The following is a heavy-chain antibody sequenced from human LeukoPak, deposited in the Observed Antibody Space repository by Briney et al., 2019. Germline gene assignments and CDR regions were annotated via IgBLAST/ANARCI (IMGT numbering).Heavy chain of an antibody. CDR2: IRYDGSNK. Sequence: GGPLRLSCAASGFTFSSYGMHWVRQAPGKGLEWVAFIRYDGSNKYYADSVKGRFTISRDNSKNTLYLQMNSLRAEDTGVYYCAKLFGYCSSTSCPRAWGQGTMVTVSS. CDR1: GFTFSSYG. D-gene: IGHD2-2*01. J-gene: IGHJ3*01. V-gene: IGHV3-30*02. CDR3: AKLFGYCSSTSCPRA.